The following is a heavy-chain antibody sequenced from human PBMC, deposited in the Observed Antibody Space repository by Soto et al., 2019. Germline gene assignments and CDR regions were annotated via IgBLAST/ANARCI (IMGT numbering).Heavy chain of an antibody. CDR2: ISYDGSNK. CDR1: GFTFSSYG. J-gene: IGHJ4*02. D-gene: IGHD3-22*01. Sequence: GGSLRLSCAASGFTFSSYGMHWVRQAPGKGLEWVAVISYDGSNKYYADSVKGRFTISRDNSKNTLYLQMNSLRAEDTAVYYCAKGLYYYDSSGRSPFDYWGQGTLVTVSS. V-gene: IGHV3-30*18. CDR3: AKGLYYYDSSGRSPFDY.